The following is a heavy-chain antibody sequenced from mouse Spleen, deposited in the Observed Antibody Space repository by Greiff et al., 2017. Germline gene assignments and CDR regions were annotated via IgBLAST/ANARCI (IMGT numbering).Heavy chain of an antibody. V-gene: IGHV7-3*01. CDR3: ARSSYYSNYAMDY. CDR1: GFTFTDYY. Sequence: EVQGVESGGGLVQPGGSLSLSCAASGFTFTDYYMSWVRQPPGKALEWLGFIRNKANGYTTEYSASVKGRFTISRDNSQSILYLQMNALRAEDSATYYCARSSYYSNYAMDYWGQGTSVTVSS. J-gene: IGHJ4*01. CDR2: IRNKANGYTT. D-gene: IGHD2-5*01.